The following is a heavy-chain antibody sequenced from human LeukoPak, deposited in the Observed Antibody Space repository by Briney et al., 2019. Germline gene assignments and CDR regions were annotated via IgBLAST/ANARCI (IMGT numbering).Heavy chain of an antibody. CDR1: GGSFSGYY. J-gene: IGHJ4*02. CDR2: INHSGST. D-gene: IGHD6-19*01. CDR3: ARGYSSGWYDY. Sequence: PSETLSLTCAVYGGSFSGYYWSWIRQPPGKGLEWIGEINHSGSTNYNPSLKSRVTISVDTSKNQFSLKLSSVTAADTAVYYCARGYSSGWYDYWGQGTPVTVSS. V-gene: IGHV4-34*01.